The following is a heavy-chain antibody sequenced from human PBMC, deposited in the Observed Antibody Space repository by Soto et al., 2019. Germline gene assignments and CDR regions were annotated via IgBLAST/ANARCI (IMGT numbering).Heavy chain of an antibody. J-gene: IGHJ3*01. CDR2: INIANGYT. D-gene: IGHD3-16*01. V-gene: IGHV1-3*04. CDR3: TRRLDNGLDF. CDR1: GYDLTNFA. Sequence: ASAKVSCKASGYDLTNFAIHWVRQAPGQGLEWVGWINIANGYTRYSQRFQGRVTITRDTSASTAYMELSSLRSEDTAIFYCTRRLDNGLDFWGQGTTVTFSS.